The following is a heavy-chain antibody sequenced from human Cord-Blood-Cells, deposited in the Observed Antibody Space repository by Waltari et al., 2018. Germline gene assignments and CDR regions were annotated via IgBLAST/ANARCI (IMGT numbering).Heavy chain of an antibody. D-gene: IGHD2-2*01. V-gene: IGHV4-34*01. CDR3: ARTIVVVPAAIDY. CDR1: GGSFSGYS. Sequence: QVQLQQWGAGLLKPSETLSLTCAVYGGSFSGYSWSWIRQPPGKGLEWSGEINHSGSTNYNPALKSRGTISVDTSKNQFSLKLGSVTAADTAVYYCARTIVVVPAAIDYWGQGTLVTGSS. J-gene: IGHJ4*02. CDR2: INHSGST.